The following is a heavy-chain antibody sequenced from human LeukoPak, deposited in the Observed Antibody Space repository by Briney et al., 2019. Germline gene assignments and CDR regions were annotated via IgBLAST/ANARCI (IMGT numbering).Heavy chain of an antibody. CDR2: MNPNGGNT. CDR3: ARVAGNCGGDCYRLVY. D-gene: IGHD2-21*01. J-gene: IGHJ4*02. CDR1: GYTFTTYD. V-gene: IGHV1-8*01. Sequence: ASVKVSCKASGYTFTTYDIYWVRQATGQGLEWMAWMNPNGGNTGYAQKFQGRVTMTRNTSISTAYMELSSLRSEDTAVYYCARVAGNCGGDCYRLVYWGQGTLVTVAS.